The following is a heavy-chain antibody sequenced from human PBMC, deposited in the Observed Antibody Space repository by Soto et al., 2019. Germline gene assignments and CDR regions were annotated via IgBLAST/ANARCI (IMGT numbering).Heavy chain of an antibody. Sequence: SETLSLTCTVSGGSISSGDYYWSWIRQPPGKGLEWIGYIYYSGSTYYNPSLKSRVTISVDTSKNQFSLKLSSVTAADTAVYYCAREGVSSSWYNYYGMDVWGQGTTGTVSS. CDR1: GGSISSGDYY. D-gene: IGHD6-13*01. J-gene: IGHJ6*02. CDR2: IYYSGST. V-gene: IGHV4-30-4*01. CDR3: AREGVSSSWYNYYGMDV.